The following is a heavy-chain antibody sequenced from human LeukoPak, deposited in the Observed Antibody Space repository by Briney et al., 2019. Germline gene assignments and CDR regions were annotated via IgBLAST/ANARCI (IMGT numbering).Heavy chain of an antibody. D-gene: IGHD3-9*01. CDR2: MNPNSGNT. J-gene: IGHJ4*02. Sequence: ASVKVSCKASGYTFTSYDINWVRQATGQGLEWMGWMNPNSGNTGYAQKFQGRVTMTRNTSTSTAYMELSSLRSEDTAVYYCARAGPYDILTGYSPIDYWGQGTLVTVSS. CDR1: GYTFTSYD. CDR3: ARAGPYDILTGYSPIDY. V-gene: IGHV1-8*01.